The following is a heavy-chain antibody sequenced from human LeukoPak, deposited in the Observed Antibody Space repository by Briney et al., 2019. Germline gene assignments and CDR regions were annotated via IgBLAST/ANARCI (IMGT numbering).Heavy chain of an antibody. V-gene: IGHV3-48*04. J-gene: IGHJ4*02. CDR3: ARELGSYSSSSQGDY. CDR2: ISSSSSTI. CDR1: GFTFSSYS. D-gene: IGHD6-6*01. Sequence: GGSLRLSCAASGFTFSSYSMNWVRQAPGKELEWVSYISSSSSTIYYADSVKGRFTISRDNAKNSLYLQMNSLRAEDTAVYYCARELGSYSSSSQGDYLGQGTLVTVSS.